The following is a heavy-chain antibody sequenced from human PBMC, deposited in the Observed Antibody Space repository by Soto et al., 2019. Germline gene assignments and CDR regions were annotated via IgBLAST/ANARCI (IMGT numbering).Heavy chain of an antibody. CDR2: ISYDGSNK. CDR3: ARDTLTGTTKGTWFDT. D-gene: IGHD1-7*01. V-gene: IGHV3-30-3*01. Sequence: GGSLRLSCAASGFTFSSYAMHWVRQAPGKGLEWVAVISYDGSNKYYADSVKGRFTISRDNSKNTLYLQMNSLRAEDTAVYYCARDTLTGTTKGTWFDTWGQGTLVTVSS. J-gene: IGHJ5*02. CDR1: GFTFSSYA.